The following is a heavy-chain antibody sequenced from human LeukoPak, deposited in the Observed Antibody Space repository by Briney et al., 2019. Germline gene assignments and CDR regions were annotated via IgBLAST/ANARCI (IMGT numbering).Heavy chain of an antibody. Sequence: SGGSLRLSCAASGFTFSSYWMHWVRQAPGKGLVWVSRINSDGSSTSYADSVKGRFTISRDNAKNTLYLQMNSLRAEDTAVYYCASYYYDSSGAIWGQGTIVTVSS. D-gene: IGHD3-22*01. J-gene: IGHJ3*02. CDR3: ASYYYDSSGAI. CDR1: GFTFSSYW. V-gene: IGHV3-74*01. CDR2: INSDGSST.